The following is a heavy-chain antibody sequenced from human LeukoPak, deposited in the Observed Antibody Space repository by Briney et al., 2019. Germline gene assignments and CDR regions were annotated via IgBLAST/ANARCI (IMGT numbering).Heavy chain of an antibody. CDR3: ATDVTRYSSSWYVGY. CDR2: FDPEDGET. J-gene: IGHJ4*02. D-gene: IGHD6-13*01. V-gene: IGHV1-24*01. CDR1: GYTLTELS. Sequence: ASVKVSCKVSGYTLTELSMHWARQAPGKGLGWMGGFDPEDGETIYAQKFQGRVTMTEDTSTDTAYMELSSLRSEDTAVYYCATDVTRYSSSWYVGYWGQGTLVTVSS.